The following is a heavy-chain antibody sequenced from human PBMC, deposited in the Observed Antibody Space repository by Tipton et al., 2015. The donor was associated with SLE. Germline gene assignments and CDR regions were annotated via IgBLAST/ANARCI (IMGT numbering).Heavy chain of an antibody. CDR3: ARGTPFTEWERNWFDP. D-gene: IGHD1-26*01. V-gene: IGHV4-59*01. J-gene: IGHJ5*02. CDR2: IYYSGIT. CDR1: GGSIRSYY. Sequence: TLSLTCTVSGGSIRSYYWNWIRQPPGKGLEWIGYIYYSGITNYNSSFNSRATISADTSKNQFSLRLRSVTASDTAFYYCARGTPFTEWERNWFDPWGQGTLVIVST.